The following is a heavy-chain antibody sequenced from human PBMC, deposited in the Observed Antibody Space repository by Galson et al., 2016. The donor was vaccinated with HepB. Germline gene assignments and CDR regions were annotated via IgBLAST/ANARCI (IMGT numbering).Heavy chain of an antibody. CDR2: IIPIFGVA. CDR3: TRGREVSLSNI. Sequence: SVKVSCKASGGTLSNYAVSWVRQAPGQGLEWMGGIIPIFGVANYAQQLQGRVTITADEATSTVHMELSSLRSEDTAVYYCTRGREVSLSNIWGPGTMVTVSS. V-gene: IGHV1-69*13. CDR1: GGTLSNYA. D-gene: IGHD1-26*01. J-gene: IGHJ3*02.